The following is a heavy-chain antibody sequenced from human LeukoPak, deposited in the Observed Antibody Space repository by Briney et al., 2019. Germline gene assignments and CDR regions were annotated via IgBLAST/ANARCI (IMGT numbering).Heavy chain of an antibody. CDR2: IYHSGST. D-gene: IGHD3-10*02. CDR3: ARDVPGFDY. J-gene: IGHJ4*02. CDR1: GYSISSSYY. Sequence: SETLSLTCTVSGYSISSSYYWGWIRQPPGKGLEWIGSIYHSGSTYYNPSLKSRVTISVDTSKNQFSLKLSSVTAADTAVYYCARDVPGFDYWGQGTLVTVSS. V-gene: IGHV4-38-2*02.